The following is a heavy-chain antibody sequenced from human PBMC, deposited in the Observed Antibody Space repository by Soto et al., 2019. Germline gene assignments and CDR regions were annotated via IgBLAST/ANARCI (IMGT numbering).Heavy chain of an antibody. CDR2: IYYSGST. CDR1: GGSISSGDYY. D-gene: IGHD2-2*01. V-gene: IGHV4-30-4*01. CDR3: ARDQLTPLHYGMDV. J-gene: IGHJ6*02. Sequence: SETLSLTCTVSGGSISSGDYYWSWIRQPPGKGLEWIGYIYYSGSTYYNPSLKSRVTISVDTSKNQFSLKLSSVTAADTAVYYCARDQLTPLHYGMDVWGQGTTVTVSS.